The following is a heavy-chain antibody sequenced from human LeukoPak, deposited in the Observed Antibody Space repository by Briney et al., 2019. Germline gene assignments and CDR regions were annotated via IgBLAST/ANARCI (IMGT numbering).Heavy chain of an antibody. D-gene: IGHD2-2*01. Sequence: NSGGSLRLSCAASGFTFSSYGMNWVRQAPGKGLEWVSSISSSSSYIYYADSVKGRFTISRDNAKNSLYLQMNSLRAEDTAVYYCARDPIVVVPAAITAAEYFQHWGQGTLVTVSS. J-gene: IGHJ1*01. CDR2: ISSSSSYI. V-gene: IGHV3-21*01. CDR1: GFTFSSYG. CDR3: ARDPIVVVPAAITAAEYFQH.